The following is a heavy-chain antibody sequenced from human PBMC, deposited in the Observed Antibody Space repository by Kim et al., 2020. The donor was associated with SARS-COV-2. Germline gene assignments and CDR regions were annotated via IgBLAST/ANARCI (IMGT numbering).Heavy chain of an antibody. J-gene: IGHJ3*02. D-gene: IGHD2-15*01. Sequence: GGSLRLSCAASGFTFSSYAMSWVRQAPGKGLEWVSAISGSGGSTYYADSVKGRFTISRDNPKNTLYLQMNSLRAEDTAVYYCAKVGYCSGGSCYSGAFDIWGQGTMVTVSS. CDR2: ISGSGGST. V-gene: IGHV3-23*01. CDR1: GFTFSSYA. CDR3: AKVGYCSGGSCYSGAFDI.